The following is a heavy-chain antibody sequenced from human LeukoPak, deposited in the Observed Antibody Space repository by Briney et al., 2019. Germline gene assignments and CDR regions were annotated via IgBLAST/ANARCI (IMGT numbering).Heavy chain of an antibody. CDR1: GFTFSSYG. D-gene: IGHD1-26*01. J-gene: IGHJ3*01. CDR3: ANLYSGSPSDAFDV. CDR2: ISGSGGST. Sequence: GGSLRLSCAASGFTFSSYGMSWVRQAPGKGLEWVSAISGSGGSTYYADSVKGRFTISRDNSKNTLYLQMNSLRGDDTAVYYCANLYSGSPSDAFDVWGQGTMVTVSS. V-gene: IGHV3-23*01.